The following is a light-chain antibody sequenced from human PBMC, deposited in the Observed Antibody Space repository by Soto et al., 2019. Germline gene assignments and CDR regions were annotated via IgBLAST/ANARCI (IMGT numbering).Light chain of an antibody. Sequence: EIVLTQSPGTLSLSPGEGATLSCRASQSLSNSHLAWYQQKPGQAPRLVIYGVSSRATGTPDRFSGSGSGTDFTLTISRLEPEDFAVYYCQQYATSLRTFGQGTKVEIK. CDR2: GVS. CDR3: QQYATSLRT. V-gene: IGKV3-20*01. CDR1: QSLSNSH. J-gene: IGKJ1*01.